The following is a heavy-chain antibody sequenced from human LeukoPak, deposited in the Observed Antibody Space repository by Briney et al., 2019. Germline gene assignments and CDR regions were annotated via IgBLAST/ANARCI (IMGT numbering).Heavy chain of an antibody. J-gene: IGHJ5*02. Sequence: GASVKVSCKASGGTFSSYAISWVRQAPGQGLEWMGGIIPIFGTANYAQKFQGRVTVTADESTSTAYMELSSLRSEDTAVYYCARGRESIAALSPPEHWFDPWGQGTLVTVSS. CDR2: IIPIFGTA. CDR3: ARGRESIAALSPPEHWFDP. CDR1: GGTFSSYA. D-gene: IGHD6-6*01. V-gene: IGHV1-69*13.